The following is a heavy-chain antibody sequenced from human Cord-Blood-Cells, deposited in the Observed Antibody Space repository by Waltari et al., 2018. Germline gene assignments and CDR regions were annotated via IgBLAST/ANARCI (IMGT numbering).Heavy chain of an antibody. D-gene: IGHD7-27*01. J-gene: IGHJ3*02. CDR1: GSTFTGYY. CDR2: INPNSGGT. CDR3: AREMNWGFGTTDAFDI. V-gene: IGHV1-2*02. Sequence: QVQLVQSGAEVKKPGASVKVSCKASGSTFTGYYMPWVRPAPGQGLEWMGWINPNSGGTNYAQKFQGRVTMTRDTSISTAYMELSRLRSDDTAVYYCAREMNWGFGTTDAFDIWGQGTMVTVSS.